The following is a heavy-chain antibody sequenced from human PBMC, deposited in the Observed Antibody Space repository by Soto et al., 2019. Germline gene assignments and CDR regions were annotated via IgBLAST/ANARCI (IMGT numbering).Heavy chain of an antibody. V-gene: IGHV2-70*11. J-gene: IGHJ6*02. CDR3: ARSTTVIMDV. CDR1: GDSINTATYS. D-gene: IGHD4-4*01. Sequence: LTCTVSGDSINTATYSWGWIRQPPGKGLEWLARIDWDDDKYYNTSLKTRLTISKDTSKNQVVLTMTNMDPVDTATYYCARSTTVIMDVWGQGTTVTVSS. CDR2: IDWDDDK.